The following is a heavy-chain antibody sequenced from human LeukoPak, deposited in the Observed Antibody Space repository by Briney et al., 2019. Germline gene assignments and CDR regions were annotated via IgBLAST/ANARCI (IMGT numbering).Heavy chain of an antibody. V-gene: IGHV4-31*03. CDR2: IYYSGGT. CDR1: GGSISSGGYY. J-gene: IGHJ5*02. CDR3: ARRHNEYNWFDP. Sequence: NPSETLSLTCTVSGGSISSGGYYWSWIRQHPGKGLEWIGYIYYSGGTYYNPSLKSRVTISVDTSKNQFSLKVSSVTAADTAVYYCARRHNEYNWFDPWGQGTLVTVSS. D-gene: IGHD5-24*01.